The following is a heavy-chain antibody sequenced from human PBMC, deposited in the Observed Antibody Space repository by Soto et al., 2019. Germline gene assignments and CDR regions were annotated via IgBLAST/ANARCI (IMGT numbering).Heavy chain of an antibody. V-gene: IGHV3-48*01. D-gene: IGHD3-16*01. Sequence: EVQLVESGGGLVQPGGSLRLSCAASGFTFSSYNMNWVRQAPGKGLEWVSYISSSSTTIYYADSVKGRFTISRDNAKNSLYLQLNSLRAEDTAVYYCSTDDGYPYYYYGMDVWGQGTTVTVSS. CDR1: GFTFSSYN. CDR2: ISSSSTTI. CDR3: STDDGYPYYYYGMDV. J-gene: IGHJ6*02.